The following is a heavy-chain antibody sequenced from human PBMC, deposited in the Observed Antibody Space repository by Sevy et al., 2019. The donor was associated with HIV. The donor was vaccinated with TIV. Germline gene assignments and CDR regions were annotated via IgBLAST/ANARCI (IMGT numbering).Heavy chain of an antibody. D-gene: IGHD4-17*01. J-gene: IGHJ5*02. Sequence: GGSLRLSCAASGFTFSSYAMSWVRQAPGKGLEWVSAISGSGGSTYYADSVKGRFTISRDNSKNTLYLQMNSLRAEDTGVDYSAKPIEYGDYDVRFDHWGQGTLVTVSS. CDR1: GFTFSSYA. V-gene: IGHV3-23*01. CDR3: AKPIEYGDYDVRFDH. CDR2: ISGSGGST.